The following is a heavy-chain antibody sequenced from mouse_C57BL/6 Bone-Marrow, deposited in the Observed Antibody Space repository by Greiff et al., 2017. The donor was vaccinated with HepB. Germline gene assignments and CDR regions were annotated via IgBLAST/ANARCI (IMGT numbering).Heavy chain of an antibody. D-gene: IGHD2-5*01. V-gene: IGHV5-6*01. CDR1: GFTFSSYG. Sequence: EVQLVESGGDLVKPGGSLKLSCAASGFTFSSYGMSWVRQTPDKRLEWVATISSGGSYTYYPDSVKGRFTISRDNAKNTLYLQMSSLKSEDTAMYYCARHREVRLDYWGQGTTLTVSS. CDR3: ARHREVRLDY. CDR2: ISSGGSYT. J-gene: IGHJ2*01.